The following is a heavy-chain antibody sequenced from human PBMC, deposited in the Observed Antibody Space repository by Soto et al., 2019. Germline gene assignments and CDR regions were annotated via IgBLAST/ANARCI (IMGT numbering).Heavy chain of an antibody. D-gene: IGHD3-22*01. CDR3: ARDRPAAYHYDSSGYYGGVNWFDP. Sequence: QVQLVESGGGVVQPGRSLRLSCAASGFTFSSYAMHWVRQAPGKGLEWVAVISYDGSNKYYADSVKGRFTISRDNSKNTLYLQMNSLRAEDTAVYYCARDRPAAYHYDSSGYYGGVNWFDPWGQGTLVTVSS. V-gene: IGHV3-30-3*01. CDR1: GFTFSSYA. CDR2: ISYDGSNK. J-gene: IGHJ5*02.